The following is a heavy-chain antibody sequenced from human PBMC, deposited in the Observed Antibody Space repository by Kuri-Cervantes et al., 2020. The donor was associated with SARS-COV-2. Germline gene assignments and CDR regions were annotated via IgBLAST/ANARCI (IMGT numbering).Heavy chain of an antibody. CDR1: GGSFSDYP. D-gene: IGHD5-24*01. Sequence: SETLSLTCAVYGGSFSDYPWSWIRQPPGKGLEWIGEINHSGSTNYNPSLKSRVTISVDTSKNQFSLKLSSVTAADTAVYYCARVDGYNKNFDYWGQGTLVTVSS. CDR3: ARVDGYNKNFDY. J-gene: IGHJ4*02. V-gene: IGHV4-34*01. CDR2: INHSGST.